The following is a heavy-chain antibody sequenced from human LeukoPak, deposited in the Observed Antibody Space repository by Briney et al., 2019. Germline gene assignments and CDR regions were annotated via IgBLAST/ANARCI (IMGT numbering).Heavy chain of an antibody. V-gene: IGHV3-30*04. Sequence: PGGSLRLSCAASGFTFSSNALHWVRQAPGKGLEWVAVISYDGSNKYYADSVKGRFTISRDNSKNTLYLQMNSLRVEDTAVYYCARDLGDFYYISLDFDYWGQGALATVSS. J-gene: IGHJ4*02. CDR1: GFTFSSNA. CDR2: ISYDGSNK. D-gene: IGHD3-9*01. CDR3: ARDLGDFYYISLDFDY.